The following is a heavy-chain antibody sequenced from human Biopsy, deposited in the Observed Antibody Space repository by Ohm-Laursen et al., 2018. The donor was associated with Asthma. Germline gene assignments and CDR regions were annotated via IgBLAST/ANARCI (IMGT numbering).Heavy chain of an antibody. CDR3: AMDRGYCSGGTCPSWFDP. CDR2: INPNSGDT. D-gene: IGHD2-15*01. Sequence: SVKVSCKASGYTFTDYSIHWVRQAPGQGLEWMGRINPNSGDTKYAQRFQGRVTVTRDRSISTAYMELSRLRSDDTAVYYCAMDRGYCSGGTCPSWFDPWGQGTLVIVSS. V-gene: IGHV1-2*06. J-gene: IGHJ5*02. CDR1: GYTFTDYS.